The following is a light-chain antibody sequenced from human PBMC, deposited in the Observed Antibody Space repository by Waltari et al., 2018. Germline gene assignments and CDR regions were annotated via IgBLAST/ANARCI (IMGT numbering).Light chain of an antibody. V-gene: IGKV1-5*03. CDR1: QSVGSW. Sequence: DIQMTQSPSTLPASLGDRVTISCRASQSVGSWLAWYQVKPGKVPKLLISQTSILEDGVSSRFSGSGSGTDFTLTIDSLEPDDFATYYCQQYKTYFFGQGTRLEI. CDR3: QQYKTYF. J-gene: IGKJ2*01. CDR2: QTS.